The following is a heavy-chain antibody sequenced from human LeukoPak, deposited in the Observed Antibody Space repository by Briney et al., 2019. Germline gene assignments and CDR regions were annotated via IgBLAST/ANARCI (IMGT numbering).Heavy chain of an antibody. CDR2: IYYSGST. J-gene: IGHJ2*01. Sequence: PSETLSLTCTVSGGSISSYYWSWIRQPPGKGLEWIGYIYYSGSTNYNPSLKSRVTISVDTSKNQFSLKLSSVTAADTAVYYCARGSSGRYFDLWGRGTLVTVSS. V-gene: IGHV4-59*01. CDR1: GGSISSYY. CDR3: ARGSSGRYFDL. D-gene: IGHD6-19*01.